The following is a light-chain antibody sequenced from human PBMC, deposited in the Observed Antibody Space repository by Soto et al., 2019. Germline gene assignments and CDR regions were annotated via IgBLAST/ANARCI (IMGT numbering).Light chain of an antibody. CDR1: SSDVGAYNF. CDR2: DVT. CDR3: CSYADSNSYV. V-gene: IGLV2-14*03. Sequence: QSALTQPASVSGSPGQSITISCTGTSSDVGAYNFVSWYQQHPGRAPKLMIYDVTYRPSGVSSRFSGSKYGNTASLTISGLQIEDEADYYCCSYADSNSYVFGTGTKLTVL. J-gene: IGLJ1*01.